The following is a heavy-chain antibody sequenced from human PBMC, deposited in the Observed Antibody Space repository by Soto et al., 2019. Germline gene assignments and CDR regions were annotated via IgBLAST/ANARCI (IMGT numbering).Heavy chain of an antibody. CDR2: INPLPTSGST. V-gene: IGHV1-46*01. CDR1: GYIVTNYY. J-gene: IGHJ4*02. CDR3: ARDLAAAAY. D-gene: IGHD6-13*01. Sequence: QVQLVQSGAEVKKPGASVKVSCKASGYIVTNYYIQWVRQAPGQGLEWMAIINPLPTSGSTNYAQKVQGRVTVTRDTSTSTVYLELSSLRSDDTAVYYCARDLAAAAYWGQGTLVTVSS.